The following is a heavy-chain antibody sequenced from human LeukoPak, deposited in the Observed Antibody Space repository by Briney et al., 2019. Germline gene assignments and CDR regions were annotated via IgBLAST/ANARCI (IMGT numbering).Heavy chain of an antibody. V-gene: IGHV3-64*02. CDR2: VSSNGGST. CDR3: ARDLLIYGSGWYNY. Sequence: GGSLRLSCVASGFTFSSYAVHWVRQAPGKGLEYVSTVSSNGGSTYYADSVKDRFTISRDNSKNTLYLQMNSLRAEDTAVYYCARDLLIYGSGWYNYWGQGTLVTVSS. D-gene: IGHD6-19*01. J-gene: IGHJ4*02. CDR1: GFTFSSYA.